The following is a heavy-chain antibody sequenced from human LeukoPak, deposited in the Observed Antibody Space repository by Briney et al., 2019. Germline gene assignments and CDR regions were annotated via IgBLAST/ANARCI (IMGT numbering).Heavy chain of an antibody. D-gene: IGHD4-23*01. CDR3: AKPLEKYTYGGNFDY. J-gene: IGHJ4*02. V-gene: IGHV3-23*01. CDR2: ISSSADST. CDR1: GFTFSSYV. Sequence: GGSLRLSCEASGFTFSSYVMSWVRQAPGKGLAWVSVISSSADSTYYADSVKGRFTISRDNSKNTLFLQMNSLRAEDTAVYYCAKPLEKYTYGGNFDYWGQGILVTVSS.